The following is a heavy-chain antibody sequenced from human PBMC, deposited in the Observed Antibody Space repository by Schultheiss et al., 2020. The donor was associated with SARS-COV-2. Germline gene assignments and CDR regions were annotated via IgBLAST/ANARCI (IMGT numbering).Heavy chain of an antibody. CDR2: SHCTGSA. Sequence: SETLSLTCAVYGGSFSGDSWSWLRQPPGTGLKWIGESHCTGSANCNPSLKSRVSISVDTSKNQVSLKVRSVTAADTAVYYCARVVGGPTFEAFFGMDVWGQGTTVTVSS. CDR3: ARVVGGPTFEAFFGMDV. V-gene: IGHV4-34*01. J-gene: IGHJ6*02. CDR1: GGSFSGDS. D-gene: IGHD1-26*01.